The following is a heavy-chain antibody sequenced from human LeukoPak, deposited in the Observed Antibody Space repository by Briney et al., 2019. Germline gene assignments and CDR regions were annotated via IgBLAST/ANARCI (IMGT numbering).Heavy chain of an antibody. D-gene: IGHD4-23*01. CDR1: GFTFSSDA. CDR2: ISGGGAST. J-gene: IGHJ4*02. Sequence: GGSLRLSCAASGFTFSSDAMSWVRQAPGTGLDWVSGISGGGASTYYADSVKGRFTISRDNSKNTLYLQMNSLRVEDTAVYYCAKSTRASKVDYIDYWGQGTPVTVSS. CDR3: AKSTRASKVDYIDY. V-gene: IGHV3-23*01.